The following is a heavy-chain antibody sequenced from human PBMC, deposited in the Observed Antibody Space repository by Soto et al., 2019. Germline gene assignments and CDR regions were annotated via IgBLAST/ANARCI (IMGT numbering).Heavy chain of an antibody. Sequence: GASVKVSCKTSGFTFTSSAIQWVRQARGQRLEWIGWIVVGSDNTNYAQKFQERVTITRDLSTNTIYMDLSSLKASDTAMYYCARRRIEYQLLKGYYYYGMDVWGQGTTVTVSS. J-gene: IGHJ6*02. CDR1: GFTFTSSA. CDR3: ARRRIEYQLLKGYYYYGMDV. D-gene: IGHD2-2*01. CDR2: IVVGSDNT. V-gene: IGHV1-58*02.